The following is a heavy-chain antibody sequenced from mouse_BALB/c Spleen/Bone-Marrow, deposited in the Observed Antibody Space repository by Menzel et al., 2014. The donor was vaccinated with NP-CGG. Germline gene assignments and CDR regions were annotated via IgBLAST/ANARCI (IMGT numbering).Heavy chain of an antibody. CDR2: IDPANGNT. Sequence: VQLQQPGAELVKPGASVKLSCTASGFNIKDTYMHWGKQRPEQGLEWIGRIDPANGNTKYDPKFQGKATITADTSSNTAYLQLSSLTSEDTAVYYCARWEYYAMDYWGQGTSVTVSS. V-gene: IGHV14-3*02. CDR3: ARWEYYAMDY. D-gene: IGHD4-1*01. J-gene: IGHJ4*01. CDR1: GFNIKDTY.